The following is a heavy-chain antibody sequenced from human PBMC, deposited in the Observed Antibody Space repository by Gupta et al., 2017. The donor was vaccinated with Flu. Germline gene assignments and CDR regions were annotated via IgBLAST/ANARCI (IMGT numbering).Heavy chain of an antibody. CDR1: GFTFGDYY. J-gene: IGHJ6*02. V-gene: IGHV3-11*01. CDR3: ARGRNEIFSNYGMDV. CDR2: ISSDGRTI. Sequence: QVQLVESGGGLVKPGGSLRLSCAASGFTFGDYYMSWIRQAPGKGLEWVSYISSDGRTINYVESVKGRFTISRDNAKNSLYLQMNSLRPEDTAVYYCARGRNEIFSNYGMDVWGQGTTVTVSS. D-gene: IGHD1-14*01.